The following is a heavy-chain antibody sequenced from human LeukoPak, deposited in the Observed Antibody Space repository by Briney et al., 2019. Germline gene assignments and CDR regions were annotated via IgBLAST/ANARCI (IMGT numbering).Heavy chain of an antibody. CDR1: GFTFSSYE. CDR2: ISSSGSTI. Sequence: GGSLRLSCAASGFTFSSYEMNWVRQAPGKGLEWVSYISSSGSTIYYADSVKGRFTISRDNAKNSLYLQMNSLRAEDTAVYYCARYHDFWSGYGTFDYWGQGTLVTVSS. J-gene: IGHJ4*02. CDR3: ARYHDFWSGYGTFDY. V-gene: IGHV3-48*03. D-gene: IGHD3-3*01.